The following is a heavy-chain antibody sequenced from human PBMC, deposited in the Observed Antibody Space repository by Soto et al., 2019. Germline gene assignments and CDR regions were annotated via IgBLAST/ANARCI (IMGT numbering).Heavy chain of an antibody. V-gene: IGHV1-8*01. CDR1: GYTFTSYD. CDR3: ARGWSHDSSGYDYYYGMDV. Sequence: GXSVKDSFKGSGYTFTSYDINWVRQATVQGLEWMGWINPNSGNTGYAQKFQGRVTMTRNTSISTAYMELSSLRSEDTAVYYCARGWSHDSSGYDYYYGMDVWGQGTTVTVPS. D-gene: IGHD3-22*01. CDR2: INPNSGNT. J-gene: IGHJ6*02.